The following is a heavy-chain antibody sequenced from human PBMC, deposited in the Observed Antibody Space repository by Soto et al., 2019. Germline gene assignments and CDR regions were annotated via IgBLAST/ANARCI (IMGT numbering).Heavy chain of an antibody. J-gene: IGHJ1*01. CDR3: AREGASSKTPFQH. CDR1: GGSFISYS. V-gene: IGHV1-2*04. Sequence: EASVKVSCKASGGSFISYSFTWVRQAPGQGLEWMGWIIPISGSTNYAQKFQGWVTITRDTSTSTAYMELSRLRSDDTAVYYCAREGASSKTPFQHWGQGTLVTVSS. D-gene: IGHD1-26*01. CDR2: IIPISGST.